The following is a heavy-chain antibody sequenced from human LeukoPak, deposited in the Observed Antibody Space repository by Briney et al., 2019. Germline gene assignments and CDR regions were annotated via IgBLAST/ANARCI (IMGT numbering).Heavy chain of an antibody. D-gene: IGHD6-19*01. CDR1: GFTFSGSA. CDR3: THVAGPHAVDY. V-gene: IGHV3-73*01. J-gene: IGHJ4*02. Sequence: GGSLRLSCAASGFTFSGSAMHWVRQASGKGLEWVGRIRSKANSYATAYAASVKGRFTISRDDSKNTACLQMNSLKTEDTAVYYCTHVAGPHAVDYWGQGTLVTVSS. CDR2: IRSKANSYAT.